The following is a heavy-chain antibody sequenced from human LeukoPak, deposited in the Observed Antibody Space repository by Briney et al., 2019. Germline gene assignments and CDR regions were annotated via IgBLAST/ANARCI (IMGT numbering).Heavy chain of an antibody. Sequence: SETLSLTCTVSGGSISSYYWSWIRQPPGKGLEWIGYIYYSGSTNYNPSLKSRVTISVDTSKNQFSLKLSSVTAADTAVYYCARAQYYYDSSGLNIWGQGTLVTVSS. V-gene: IGHV4-59*01. J-gene: IGHJ4*02. D-gene: IGHD3-22*01. CDR2: IYYSGST. CDR3: ARAQYYYDSSGLNI. CDR1: GGSISSYY.